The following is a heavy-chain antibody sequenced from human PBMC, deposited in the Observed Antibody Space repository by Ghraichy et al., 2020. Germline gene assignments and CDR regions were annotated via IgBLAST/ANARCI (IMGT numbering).Heavy chain of an antibody. V-gene: IGHV3-33*01. D-gene: IGHD3-22*01. Sequence: GGSLRLSCAASGFTFSSYGMNWVRQAPGKGLEWVAVIGYDGSNKYYADSVKGRFTISRDNSKNTLYLQMNSLRAEDTAVYYCARDYEGSSGSFDYWGQGTLVAVSS. CDR2: IGYDGSNK. CDR3: ARDYEGSSGSFDY. J-gene: IGHJ4*02. CDR1: GFTFSSYG.